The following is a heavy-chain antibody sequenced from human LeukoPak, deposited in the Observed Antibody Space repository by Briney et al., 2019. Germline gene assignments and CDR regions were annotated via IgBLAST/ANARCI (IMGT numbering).Heavy chain of an antibody. Sequence: GGSLRLSCAAFGFTFTRCGFYWVRQAPGKGLVWVSVIWHDGSKEYYADSVKGRFTISRDNSKNMLYLQMNSLRVEDTAVYYSARDGCSTSSCNDFWGQGTLVTVSS. CDR2: IWHDGSKE. D-gene: IGHD2-2*01. CDR3: ARDGCSTSSCNDF. J-gene: IGHJ4*02. V-gene: IGHV3-33*01. CDR1: GFTFTRCG.